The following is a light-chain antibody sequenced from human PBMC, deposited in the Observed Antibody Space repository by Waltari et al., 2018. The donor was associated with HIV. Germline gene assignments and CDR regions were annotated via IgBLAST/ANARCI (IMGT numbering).Light chain of an antibody. CDR2: GAF. CDR3: QQSYTSPRT. V-gene: IGKV1-39*01. J-gene: IGKJ3*01. CDR1: QSISNY. Sequence: DIQMTQSPSPLSASVGDRVTITCRASQSISNYLNWYQQKPGQAPNLLIYGAFSLQSGVPSRFSGSGSGTEFTLTISSLQPEDVATYYCQQSYTSPRTFGPGTKVHIK.